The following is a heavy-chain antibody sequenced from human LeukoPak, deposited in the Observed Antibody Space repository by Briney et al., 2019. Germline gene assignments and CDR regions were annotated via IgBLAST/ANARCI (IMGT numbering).Heavy chain of an antibody. CDR2: ISSNGGST. Sequence: GGSLRLSCAASGFTFSSYAMHWVRQAPGKGLEYVSAISSNGGSTYYANSVKGRFTISRDNSKNTLHLQMGSLRAEDMAVYYCATPSRYSSGWYGVGYWGQGTLVTVSS. D-gene: IGHD6-19*01. J-gene: IGHJ4*02. CDR3: ATPSRYSSGWYGVGY. CDR1: GFTFSSYA. V-gene: IGHV3-64*01.